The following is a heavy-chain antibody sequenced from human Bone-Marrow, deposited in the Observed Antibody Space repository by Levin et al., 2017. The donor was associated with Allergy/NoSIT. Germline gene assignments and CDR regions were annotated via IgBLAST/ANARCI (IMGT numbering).Heavy chain of an antibody. CDR3: ARVASVQPYYYDSSGHFDY. Sequence: ASVKVSCKASGYTFTGYYMHWVRQAPGQGLEWMGWINPNSGGTNYAQKFQGWVTMTRDTSISTAYMELSRLRSDDTAVYYCARVASVQPYYYDSSGHFDYWGQGTLVTVSS. CDR2: INPNSGGT. V-gene: IGHV1-2*04. CDR1: GYTFTGYY. J-gene: IGHJ4*02. D-gene: IGHD3-22*01.